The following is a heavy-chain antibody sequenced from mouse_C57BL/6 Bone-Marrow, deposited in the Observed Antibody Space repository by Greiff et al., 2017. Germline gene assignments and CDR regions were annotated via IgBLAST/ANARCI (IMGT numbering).Heavy chain of an antibody. CDR1: GYTFTSYW. Sequence: QVQLQQPGAELVKPGASVKMSCKASGYTFTSYWITWVKQRPGQGLEWIGDIYPTSGRTNYNEKFKSKAILTVDTSSNTAYMQLGSLTSEDSAVFYCARSGPLGRSFDYWGQGTTLTDSS. CDR3: ARSGPLGRSFDY. CDR2: IYPTSGRT. V-gene: IGHV1-55*01. J-gene: IGHJ2*01. D-gene: IGHD4-1*01.